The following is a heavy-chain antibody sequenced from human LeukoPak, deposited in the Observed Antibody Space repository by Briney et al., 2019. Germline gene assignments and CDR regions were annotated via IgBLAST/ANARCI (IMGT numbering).Heavy chain of an antibody. CDR3: AREAVVVVAATPSNWFVP. Sequence: SETLSLTCTVSGGSISSYYWSWIRQPAGKGLEWIGRIFTSGSTNYNPSLKSRVTMSVDTSKNQFSLKLSSVTAADTAVYYCAREAVVVVAATPSNWFVPWGQGTLVTVSS. CDR1: GGSISSYY. CDR2: IFTSGST. J-gene: IGHJ5*02. V-gene: IGHV4-4*07. D-gene: IGHD2-15*01.